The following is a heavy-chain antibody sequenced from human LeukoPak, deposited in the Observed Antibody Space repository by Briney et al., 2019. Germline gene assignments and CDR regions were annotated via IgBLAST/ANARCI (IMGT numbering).Heavy chain of an antibody. V-gene: IGHV4-59*08. Sequence: SETLSLTCTVSGGPISSFYWSWVRQPPGRGLEWFGYIYYSGSTNYNPSLKSRVTISLDTTKNQFSLKLSSVTAADTAVYYCATYYYDSSGYPRGFDYGGQGTLVTVSS. CDR1: GGPISSFY. J-gene: IGHJ4*02. D-gene: IGHD3-22*01. CDR3: ATYYYDSSGYPRGFDY. CDR2: IYYSGST.